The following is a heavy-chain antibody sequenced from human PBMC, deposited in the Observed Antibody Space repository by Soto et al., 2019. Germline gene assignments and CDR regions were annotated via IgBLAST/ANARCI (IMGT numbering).Heavy chain of an antibody. CDR3: ARDWQWLGPFDY. CDR1: GFTFSSYA. D-gene: IGHD6-19*01. J-gene: IGHJ4*02. CDR2: ISYDGSNK. Sequence: QVQLVESGGGVVQPGRSLRLSCAASGFTFSSYAMHWVRQAPGKGLEWVAVISYDGSNKYYADSVKGRFTISRDNSKNTLYLQMNSLRAEDTAVYYCARDWQWLGPFDYWGQGTLVTVSS. V-gene: IGHV3-30-3*01.